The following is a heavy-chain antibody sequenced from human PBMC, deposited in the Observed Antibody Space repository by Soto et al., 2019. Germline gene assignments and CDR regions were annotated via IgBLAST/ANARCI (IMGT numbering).Heavy chain of an antibody. J-gene: IGHJ3*02. D-gene: IGHD2-8*02. CDR1: GFICSSYD. CDR3: AKATATGGGALDI. CDR2: ILVGGST. V-gene: IGHV3-23*01. Sequence: GESLRLSCAASGFICSSYDMSWVPQAPGKGLEWVSTILVGGSTHYEDSVKGRFTISRDRSKNTLYLQMDSLTAGDTAVYYCAKATATGGGALDICVQGTMVTVSS.